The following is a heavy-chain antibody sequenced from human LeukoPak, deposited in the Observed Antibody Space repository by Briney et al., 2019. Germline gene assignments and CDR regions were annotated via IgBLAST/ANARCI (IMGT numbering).Heavy chain of an antibody. CDR2: INPNSGGT. D-gene: IGHD3-22*01. CDR1: GYTFTGYY. Sequence: ASVKVSCKASGYTFTGYYMHWVRQAPGQGLEWMGWINPNSGGTNYAQKFQGRVTMTRDTSISTAYMELSRLRSDDTAVYYCARDRSDSSGYYSNAFDIWGQGTMVTVSS. V-gene: IGHV1-2*02. J-gene: IGHJ3*02. CDR3: ARDRSDSSGYYSNAFDI.